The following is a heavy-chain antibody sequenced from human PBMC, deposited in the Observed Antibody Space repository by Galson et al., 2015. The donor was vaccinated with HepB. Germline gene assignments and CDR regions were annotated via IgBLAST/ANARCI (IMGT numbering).Heavy chain of an antibody. D-gene: IGHD4-11*01. CDR1: GFTFRNYW. CDR3: ARGRDYFVP. V-gene: IGHV3-7*01. Sequence: SLRLSCAASGFTFRNYWMAWVRQGPGKGLEWVAYLNHDGSERYYVDSVKGRFTISRDNAKNSVFLQMDSLRADDTAVYYCARGRDYFVPWGQGTQVTVSS. CDR2: LNHDGSER. J-gene: IGHJ5*02.